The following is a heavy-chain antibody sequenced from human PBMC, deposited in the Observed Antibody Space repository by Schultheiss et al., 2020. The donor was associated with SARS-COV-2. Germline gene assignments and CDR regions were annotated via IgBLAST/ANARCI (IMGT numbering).Heavy chain of an antibody. D-gene: IGHD1-26*01. CDR2: ISGSGGST. V-gene: IGHV3-9*01. CDR1: GFIFDDYA. Sequence: SLKISCAVSGFIFDDYAMHWVRQAPGKGLEWVSGISGSGGSTYYADSVKGRFTISRDNAKNSLYLQMNSLRAGDTAVYYCAKDKELPPFDYWGQGTLVTVSS. J-gene: IGHJ4*02. CDR3: AKDKELPPFDY.